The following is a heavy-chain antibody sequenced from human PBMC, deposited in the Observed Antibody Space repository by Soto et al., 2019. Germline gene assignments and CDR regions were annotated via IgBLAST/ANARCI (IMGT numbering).Heavy chain of an antibody. Sequence: EVQLLQSGGGWVQPGGSLRLSCAASGFTFSKYAMAWVRQAPGKGLECVSSISGSGVIKYYADSVQGRFTISRDNSNNSLSVQMNSLRVEDTAIYYCAKDLTSMVRVVLPSPWGQGILVTVSS. D-gene: IGHD3-10*01. CDR3: AKDLTSMVRVVLPSP. J-gene: IGHJ5*02. V-gene: IGHV3-23*01. CDR2: ISGSGVIK. CDR1: GFTFSKYA.